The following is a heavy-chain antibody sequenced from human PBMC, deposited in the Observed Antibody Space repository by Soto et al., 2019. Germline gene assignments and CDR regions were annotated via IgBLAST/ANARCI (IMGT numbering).Heavy chain of an antibody. J-gene: IGHJ6*02. Sequence: PGESLKISCKGSGYSFTSYWIGWVRQMPGKGLEWMGIIYPGDSDTRYSPSFQGQVTISADKSISTAYLQWSSLKASDTAMYYCARRGDSSSSYYYGMDVWGQGTTVTVSS. D-gene: IGHD6-6*01. CDR2: IYPGDSDT. CDR1: GYSFTSYW. V-gene: IGHV5-51*01. CDR3: ARRGDSSSSYYYGMDV.